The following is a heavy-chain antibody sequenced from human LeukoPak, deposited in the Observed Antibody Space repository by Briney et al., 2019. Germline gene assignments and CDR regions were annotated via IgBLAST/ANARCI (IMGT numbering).Heavy chain of an antibody. CDR1: GGSFSGYY. J-gene: IGHJ4*02. D-gene: IGHD3-16*01. Sequence: SSETLSLTCAVYGGSFSGYYWSWIRQPPGKGLEWIGEINHSGSTNYNPSLKSRVTISVDTSKNQFSLKLSSVTAADTAVYYCARRVRGPFGYWGQGTLVTVSS. CDR2: INHSGST. CDR3: ARRVRGPFGY. V-gene: IGHV4-34*01.